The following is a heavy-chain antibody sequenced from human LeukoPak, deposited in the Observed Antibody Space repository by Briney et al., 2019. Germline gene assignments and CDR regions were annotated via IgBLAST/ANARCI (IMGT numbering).Heavy chain of an antibody. CDR2: ISSSSSYI. CDR3: ARVYGSGSYWPYYYYGMDV. D-gene: IGHD3-10*01. CDR1: GFTFSSYS. Sequence: GGSLRLSCAASGFTFSSYSMNWVRQAPGKGLEWVSSISSSSSYIYYADSVKGRFTISRDNSKNTLYLQMNSLRAEDTAVYYCARVYGSGSYWPYYYYGMDVWGQGTTVTVSS. V-gene: IGHV3-21*01. J-gene: IGHJ6*02.